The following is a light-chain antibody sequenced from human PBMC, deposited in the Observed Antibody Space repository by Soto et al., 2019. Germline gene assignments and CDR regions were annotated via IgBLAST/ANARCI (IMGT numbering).Light chain of an antibody. CDR3: SSYTSSSTNV. CDR1: SSDVGDYNY. CDR2: DVS. J-gene: IGLJ1*01. Sequence: QSALTQPASVSGSPGQSITISCTGTSSDVGDYNYVSWYQQHPGKAPKLMIYDVSNRPPGVSNRFSGSKSGNTASLTSSGLQAEDEADYYCSSYTSSSTNVFATGTKVTVL. V-gene: IGLV2-14*01.